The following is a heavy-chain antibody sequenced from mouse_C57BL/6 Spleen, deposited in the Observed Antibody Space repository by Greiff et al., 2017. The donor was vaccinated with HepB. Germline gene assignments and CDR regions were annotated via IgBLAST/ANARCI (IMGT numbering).Heavy chain of an antibody. CDR3: ARWNYSNPGY. CDR2: IDPSDSYT. CDR1: GYTFTSYW. J-gene: IGHJ2*01. D-gene: IGHD2-5*01. Sequence: QVQLQQPGAELVKPGASVKLSCKASGYTFTSYWMQWVKQRPGQGLEWIGEIDPSDSYTNYNQKFKGKATLTVDTSSSTAYMQLSSLTSEDSAVYYCARWNYSNPGYWGQGTTLTVSS. V-gene: IGHV1-50*01.